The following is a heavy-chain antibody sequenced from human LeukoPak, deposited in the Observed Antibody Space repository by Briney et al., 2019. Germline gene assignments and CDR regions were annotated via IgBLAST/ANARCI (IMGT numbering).Heavy chain of an antibody. V-gene: IGHV1-46*01. D-gene: IGHD5-24*01. Sequence: ASVKVSCKASGYTFTSNYIHWVRQAPGQGLEWMGMIYPRDGSTSYAQKFQGRVTVTRDTSTSTVYMELSSLRSEDTAVYYCARVRDGYKRGAFVIWGQGTMVTVSS. J-gene: IGHJ3*02. CDR2: IYPRDGST. CDR1: GYTFTSNY. CDR3: ARVRDGYKRGAFVI.